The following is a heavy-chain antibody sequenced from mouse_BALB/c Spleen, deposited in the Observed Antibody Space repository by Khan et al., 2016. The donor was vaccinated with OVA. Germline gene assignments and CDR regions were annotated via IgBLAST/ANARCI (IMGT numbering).Heavy chain of an antibody. CDR1: GYTFPDYA. D-gene: IGHD1-1*01. CDR2: IDPETGVT. J-gene: IGHJ3*01. Sequence: QVRLQQSGAELVRPGASVTLSCQASGYTFPDYAMPWVKQTPVYGLEWIGAIDPETGVTAYSQMFKGKATLTSDKSSSTAYLELRSLPSEGSAVFYGTSRDYGSGYGFAYWGQGTLVTVSA. V-gene: IGHV1-15*01. CDR3: TSRDYGSGYGFAY.